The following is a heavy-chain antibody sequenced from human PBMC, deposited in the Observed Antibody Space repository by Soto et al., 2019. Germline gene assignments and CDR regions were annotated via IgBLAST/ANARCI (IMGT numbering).Heavy chain of an antibody. CDR2: IYYTGNT. Sequence: PSETLSLTCTVSGASVTTAYYWTWVRQHPVKVLKWLGHIYYTGNTYYNPSLKSRLNISLDTSKNQFSLQLESMTAADTAMYYCARGNRFDPWGQGTLVTVSS. V-gene: IGHV4-31*03. CDR1: GASVTTAYY. D-gene: IGHD1-1*01. J-gene: IGHJ5*02. CDR3: ARGNRFDP.